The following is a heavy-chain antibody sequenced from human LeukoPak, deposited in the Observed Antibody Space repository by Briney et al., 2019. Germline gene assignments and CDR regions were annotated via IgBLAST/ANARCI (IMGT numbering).Heavy chain of an antibody. CDR2: MNPNSGNT. Sequence: GASVKVSCKASGYTFTSYDINWVRQATGQGLEWMGWMNPNSGNTGYAQKFQGRVTMTRNTSISTAYMELSSLRSEDTAVYYCARGGRGYCSGGSCYSIAHWGQGTLVTVSS. J-gene: IGHJ1*01. D-gene: IGHD2-15*01. CDR1: GYTFTSYD. CDR3: ARGGRGYCSGGSCYSIAH. V-gene: IGHV1-8*01.